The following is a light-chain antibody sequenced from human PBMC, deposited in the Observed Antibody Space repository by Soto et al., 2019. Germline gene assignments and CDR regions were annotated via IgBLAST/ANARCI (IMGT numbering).Light chain of an antibody. CDR2: TNN. V-gene: IGLV1-44*01. Sequence: QSVLTQPPSASGTPGQSVAISCSGSGSNIGSNTVNWYQQLPGTAPKLLIHTNNRRPSGVPDRFSGSKSGTSASLAISGLQSEDEADYYCAAWDDSLNGVVFGGGTQLTVL. J-gene: IGLJ2*01. CDR3: AAWDDSLNGVV. CDR1: GSNIGSNT.